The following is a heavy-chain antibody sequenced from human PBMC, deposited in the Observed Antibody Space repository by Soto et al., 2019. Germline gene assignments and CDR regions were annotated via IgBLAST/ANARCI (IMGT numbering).Heavy chain of an antibody. Sequence: EVQLVESGGGLVQPGGSLRLSCAASGFTVSSNYMSWVRQAPGKGLEWVSVIYSGGSTYYADSVKGRFTISRDNSKNTLYLQMNSLRAEDTAVYYCARDFGSLAAADVAFDIWGQGTMVTVSS. CDR1: GFTVSSNY. J-gene: IGHJ3*02. CDR3: ARDFGSLAAADVAFDI. V-gene: IGHV3-66*01. CDR2: IYSGGST. D-gene: IGHD6-13*01.